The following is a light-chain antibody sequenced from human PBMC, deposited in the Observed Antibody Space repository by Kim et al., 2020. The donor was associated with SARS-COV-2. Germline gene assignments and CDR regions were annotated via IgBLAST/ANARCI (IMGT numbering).Light chain of an antibody. V-gene: IGKV3-15*01. CDR2: ATS. CDR1: QSVGTN. Sequence: EIVMTQSPATLSVSPGQRATLFCRASQSVGTNLAWYQQKPGQTPRLLIYATSTRATGVPARFSGSGSRTEFTLTISSLQSEDFAVYYWQQYNNWPPWTFGQGTKVEIK. CDR3: QQYNNWPPWT. J-gene: IGKJ1*01.